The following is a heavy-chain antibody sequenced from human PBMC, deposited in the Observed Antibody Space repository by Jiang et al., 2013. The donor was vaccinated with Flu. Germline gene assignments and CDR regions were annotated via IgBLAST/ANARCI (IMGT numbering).Heavy chain of an antibody. D-gene: IGHD3-10*01. V-gene: IGHV7-4-1*02. Sequence: WMGWINTDTGKATFAPGFTGRFVFSLDTSVSTAYLQISSLKAEDTAVYYCARVWGTMVRGVIITHFDYWGQGTLVTVSS. CDR2: INTDTGKA. CDR3: ARVWGTMVRGVIITHFDY. J-gene: IGHJ4*02.